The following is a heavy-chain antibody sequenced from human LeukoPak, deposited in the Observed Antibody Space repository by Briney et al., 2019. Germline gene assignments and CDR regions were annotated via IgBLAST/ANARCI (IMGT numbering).Heavy chain of an antibody. V-gene: IGHV4-59*01. J-gene: IGHJ4*02. CDR2: IYYSGST. CDR1: GGSISSYY. Sequence: PSETLSLTCTVSGGSISSYYWSWIRQPPGKVLEWIGYIYYSGSTNYNPSLKSRVTISVDTSKNQFSLKLSSVTAADTAVYYCARASPYYYDSSGYYHFDYWGQGTLVTVSS. CDR3: ARASPYYYDSSGYYHFDY. D-gene: IGHD3-22*01.